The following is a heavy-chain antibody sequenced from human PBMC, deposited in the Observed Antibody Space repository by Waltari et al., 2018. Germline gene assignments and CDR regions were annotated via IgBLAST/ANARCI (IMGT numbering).Heavy chain of an antibody. J-gene: IGHJ6*02. CDR1: GFTFSSFW. CDR3: ARVSRRTYRSPVPGRHYYYGMDV. Sequence: EEQLVESGGGLVQPGDSLRLSCAASGFTFSSFWMHWVRQAPGKGPLWVSRISTDASDTTYADSVKGRFTISRDNARNTLYLQMNRLRAEDTAVYFCARVSRRTYRSPVPGRHYYYGMDVWGQGTTVTV. V-gene: IGHV3-74*03. CDR2: ISTDASDT. D-gene: IGHD1-1*01.